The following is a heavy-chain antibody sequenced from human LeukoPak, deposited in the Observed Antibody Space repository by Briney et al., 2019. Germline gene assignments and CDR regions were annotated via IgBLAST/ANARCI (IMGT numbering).Heavy chain of an antibody. CDR1: GGSISCGAYY. J-gene: IGHJ5*02. Sequence: SETLSLTCTVSGGSISCGAYYWSWIRQSAGKGLEWIGRISTTGSASYNPPLKSRVAISLDTSESQFSLMLSSVTAADTAVYYCARELDHASNWFDPWGQGILVTVSS. CDR2: ISTTGSA. D-gene: IGHD1-14*01. V-gene: IGHV4-61*02. CDR3: ARELDHASNWFDP.